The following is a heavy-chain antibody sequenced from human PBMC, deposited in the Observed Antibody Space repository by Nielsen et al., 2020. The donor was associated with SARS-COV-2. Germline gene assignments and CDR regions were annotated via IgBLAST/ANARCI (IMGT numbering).Heavy chain of an antibody. CDR3: AKPASSFDAFDI. Sequence: SLKISCAASGFTFDDYAMHWVRQAPGKGLEWVSGISWNSGSIGYADSVKGRFTISRDNAKNSLYLQMNSLRAEDTALYYCAKPASSFDAFDIWGQGTMVT. D-gene: IGHD2-2*01. J-gene: IGHJ3*02. CDR1: GFTFDDYA. V-gene: IGHV3-9*01. CDR2: ISWNSGSI.